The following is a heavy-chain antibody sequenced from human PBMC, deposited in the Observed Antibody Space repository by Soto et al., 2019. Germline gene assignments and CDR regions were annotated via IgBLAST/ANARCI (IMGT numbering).Heavy chain of an antibody. V-gene: IGHV1-58*01. CDR1: GFTFTSSA. CDR3: ASVALSKVAYYYYGMDV. J-gene: IGHJ6*02. CDR2: IVVGSGNT. Sequence: SVKVSCKASGFTFTSSAVQWVRQARGQRLEWIGWIVVGSGNTNYAQKFQERVTITRDMSTSTAYMELSSLRSEDTAVYYCASVALSKVAYYYYGMDVWGQGTTVTVSS.